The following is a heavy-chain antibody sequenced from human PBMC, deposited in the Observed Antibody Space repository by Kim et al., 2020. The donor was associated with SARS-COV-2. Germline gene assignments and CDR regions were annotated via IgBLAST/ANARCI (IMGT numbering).Heavy chain of an antibody. D-gene: IGHD2-15*01. CDR2: INHSGST. Sequence: SETLSLTCAVYGGSFSGYYWSWIRQPPGKGLEWIGEINHSGSTNYNPSLKSRVTISVDTSKNQFSLKLSSVTAADTAVYYCARQWGYCSGGSCYYIYYYYGMDVWGQGTTVTVSS. CDR3: ARQWGYCSGGSCYYIYYYYGMDV. V-gene: IGHV4-34*01. J-gene: IGHJ6*02. CDR1: GGSFSGYY.